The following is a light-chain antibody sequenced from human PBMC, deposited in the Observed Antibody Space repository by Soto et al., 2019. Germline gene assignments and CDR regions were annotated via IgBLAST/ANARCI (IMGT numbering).Light chain of an antibody. Sequence: EIVLTQSPGTLSLSPGERATLSCKASQSVSSNFLAWYQRKPGQAPRLLIYGASYRATDIPYRFSGSGSGTDFTLTITRLEPEDVAVYYCQKYGTSPPTFGQGTKVDI. CDR2: GAS. CDR3: QKYGTSPPT. V-gene: IGKV3-20*01. J-gene: IGKJ1*01. CDR1: QSVSSNF.